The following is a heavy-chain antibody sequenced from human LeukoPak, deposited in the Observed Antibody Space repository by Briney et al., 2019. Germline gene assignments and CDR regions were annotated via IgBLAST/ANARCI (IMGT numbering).Heavy chain of an antibody. CDR1: GYTFTSYG. CDR2: ISAYNGNT. Sequence: ASVKVSCKASGYTFTSYGISWVRQAPGQGLEWMGWISAYNGNTNYAQKPQGRVTMTTDTSTSTAYMELRSLRSDDTAVYYCARDGYYYDSSGYYPFWYWGQGTLVTVSS. J-gene: IGHJ4*02. V-gene: IGHV1-18*01. D-gene: IGHD3-22*01. CDR3: ARDGYYYDSSGYYPFWY.